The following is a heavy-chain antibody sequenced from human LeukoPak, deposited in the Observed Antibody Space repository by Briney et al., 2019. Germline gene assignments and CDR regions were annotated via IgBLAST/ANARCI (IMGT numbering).Heavy chain of an antibody. CDR1: GFTFSRYW. CDR2: INPDGRST. V-gene: IGHV3-74*01. Sequence: PGGSLRLSCAVSGFTFSRYWMHWVSQAPGKGLVWVSRINPDGRSTTYADSAKGRFTISRDNAKNTLYLQMNSLRAEDTAVYYCAKADSSSSRDYWGQGTLVTVSS. CDR3: AKADSSSSRDY. J-gene: IGHJ4*02. D-gene: IGHD6-6*01.